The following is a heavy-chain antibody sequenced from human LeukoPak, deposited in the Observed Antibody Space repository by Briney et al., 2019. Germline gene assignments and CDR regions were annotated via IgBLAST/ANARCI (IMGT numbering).Heavy chain of an antibody. D-gene: IGHD3-9*01. CDR3: ATRIHYDILTGYTTLFDY. CDR2: ISGSGGST. CDR1: GFTFSTYG. V-gene: IGHV3-23*01. J-gene: IGHJ4*02. Sequence: PGGSLRLSCAASGFTFSTYGMTWVRQAPGKGLEWVSAISGSGGSTYYADSVKGRFTISRDNSKNTLFLQMSSLRPEDTAVYYCATRIHYDILTGYTTLFDYWGQGTLVTVSS.